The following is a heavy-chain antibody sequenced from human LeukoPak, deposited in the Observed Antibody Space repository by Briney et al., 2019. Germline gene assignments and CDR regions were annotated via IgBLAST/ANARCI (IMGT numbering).Heavy chain of an antibody. D-gene: IGHD4/OR15-4a*01. CDR1: GGSISSGGYS. Sequence: SETLSLTCAVSGGSISSGGYSWSWIRQPPGKGLEWIGSIYYSGSTYYKSSLKSRVTISADTSKNQFSLRLTSVTATDTAVYYCARQPPFFGDYGGYWGQGTLVTVSS. V-gene: IGHV4-39*01. J-gene: IGHJ4*02. CDR3: ARQPPFFGDYGGY. CDR2: IYYSGST.